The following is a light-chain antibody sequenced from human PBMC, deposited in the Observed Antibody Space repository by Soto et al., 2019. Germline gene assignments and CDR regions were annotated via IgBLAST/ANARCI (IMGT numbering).Light chain of an antibody. CDR3: QSYDSSLSGPL. CDR2: GNS. Sequence: QSVLTQPPSVSGAPGQRVTISCTGSSSNIGAGYDVHWYQQLPGTAPKLLIYGNSNRPSGVPDRFSGSKSGTSASLAITGLQAKDEADYYCQSYDSSLSGPLFGGGTKVTVL. J-gene: IGLJ2*01. V-gene: IGLV1-40*01. CDR1: SSNIGAGYD.